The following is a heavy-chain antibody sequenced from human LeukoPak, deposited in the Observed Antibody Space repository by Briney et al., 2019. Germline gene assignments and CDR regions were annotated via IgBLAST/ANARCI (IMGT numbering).Heavy chain of an antibody. D-gene: IGHD3-22*01. Sequence: ASVKVSCKASGYTFTGYYMHWVRQAPGQGLEWMGRINPNSGGTNYAQKFQGRVTMIRDTSISTAYMELSRLRSDDTAVYYCARAVPTAKYDSSGYRADYWGQGTLVTVSS. CDR3: ARAVPTAKYDSSGYRADY. V-gene: IGHV1-2*06. CDR1: GYTFTGYY. CDR2: INPNSGGT. J-gene: IGHJ4*02.